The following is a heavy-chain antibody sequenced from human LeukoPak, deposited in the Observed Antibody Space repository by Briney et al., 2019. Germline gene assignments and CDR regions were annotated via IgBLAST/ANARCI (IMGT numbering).Heavy chain of an antibody. V-gene: IGHV3-48*03. Sequence: GGSLRLSGAASGLTFSSYAMNCVRQAPGKGLEWVSYITNNGTTIYYADPVKGRFTISRDNAENSLYLQMNSLRGEDTDIYYWARYEWLAYDYHGMDGWGQGTTVTVSS. CDR2: ITNNGTTI. CDR1: GLTFSSYA. J-gene: IGHJ6*02. D-gene: IGHD6-19*01. CDR3: ARYEWLAYDYHGMDG.